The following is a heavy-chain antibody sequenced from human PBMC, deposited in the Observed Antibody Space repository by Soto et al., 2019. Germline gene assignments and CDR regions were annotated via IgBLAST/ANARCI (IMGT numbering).Heavy chain of an antibody. CDR1: GGSFSGYY. J-gene: IGHJ4*02. V-gene: IGHV4-34*01. CDR2: INHSGST. Sequence: QVQLQQWGAGLLKPSETLSLTCAVYGGSFSGYYWSWIRQPPGKGLEWIGEINHSGSTNYNPSLKSRVNISVDTSKNQFSLKLSSVTAADTAVYYCARVGRGVNILTGPGPFVFDYWGQGTLVTVSS. D-gene: IGHD3-9*01. CDR3: ARVGRGVNILTGPGPFVFDY.